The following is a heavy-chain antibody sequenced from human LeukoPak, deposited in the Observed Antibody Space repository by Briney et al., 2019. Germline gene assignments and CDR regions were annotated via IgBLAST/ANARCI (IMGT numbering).Heavy chain of an antibody. V-gene: IGHV4-39*01. J-gene: IGHJ3*02. D-gene: IGHD3-10*01. CDR1: GGSISSSSYY. Sequence: PSETLSLTCTVSGGSISSSSYYWGWIRQPPGKGLEWIGSTYYSGSTYYNPSLKSRVTISVDTSKNQFSLKLSSVTAADTAVYYCARRKHVLWFGELSGAFDIWGQGTMVTVSS. CDR3: ARRKHVLWFGELSGAFDI. CDR2: TYYSGST.